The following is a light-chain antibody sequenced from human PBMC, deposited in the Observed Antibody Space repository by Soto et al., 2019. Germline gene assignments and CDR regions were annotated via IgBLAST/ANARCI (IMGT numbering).Light chain of an antibody. CDR3: SSYAGSNNLVV. CDR1: SSDVGGYNY. CDR2: EVS. J-gene: IGLJ2*01. Sequence: QSALTQPPSASGSPGQSVTISCTGTSSDVGGYNYVSWYQQQPGKAPKLMIYEVSKRPSGVPDRFSGSKSGNTGSLTVSGLQAEDEADYYCSSYAGSNNLVVFGGGTKLTVL. V-gene: IGLV2-8*01.